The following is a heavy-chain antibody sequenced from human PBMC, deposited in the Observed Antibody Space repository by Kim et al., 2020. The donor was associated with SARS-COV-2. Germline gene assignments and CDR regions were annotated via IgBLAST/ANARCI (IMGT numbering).Heavy chain of an antibody. CDR1: GGTFSSYA. V-gene: IGHV1-69*13. J-gene: IGHJ4*02. D-gene: IGHD2-2*01. CDR2: IIPIFGTA. Sequence: SVKVSCKASGGTFSSYAISWVRQAPGQGLEWMGGIIPIFGTANYAQKFQGRVTITADESTSTAYMELSSLRSEDTAVYYCASLVVPAAMQGTSEPDYWGEGALVTVSS. CDR3: ASLVVPAAMQGTSEPDY.